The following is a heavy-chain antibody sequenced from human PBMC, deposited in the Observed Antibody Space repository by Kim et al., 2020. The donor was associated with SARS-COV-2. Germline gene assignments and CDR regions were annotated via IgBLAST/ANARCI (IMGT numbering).Heavy chain of an antibody. CDR3: AKDSDIVVVTAIPDAFDI. V-gene: IGHV3-23*01. CDR2: ISGSGGST. D-gene: IGHD2-21*02. CDR1: GFTFSSYA. J-gene: IGHJ3*02. Sequence: GGSLRLSCAASGFTFSSYAMSWVRQAPGKGLEWVSAISGSGGSTYYADSVKGRFTISRDNSKNTLYLQMNSLRAEDTAVYYCAKDSDIVVVTAIPDAFDIWGQGTMVTVSS.